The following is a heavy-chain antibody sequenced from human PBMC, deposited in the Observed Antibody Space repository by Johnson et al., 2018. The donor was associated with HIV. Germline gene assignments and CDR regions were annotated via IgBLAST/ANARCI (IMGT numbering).Heavy chain of an antibody. D-gene: IGHD6-13*01. J-gene: IGHJ3*02. CDR1: EFSLSNYA. CDR2: ISYDAGKK. Sequence: QVQLVESGGGVVQPGRSLRIYCAVSEFSLSNYAMHWVRLAPGKGLQWMAVISYDAGKKYYVDSVRGRFTISRDISKNTLYLQMDSLRPDDTALYYCARGRKDMEAADGLDNDAFDMWGQGTLVTVSS. CDR3: ARGRKDMEAADGLDNDAFDM. V-gene: IGHV3-30*04.